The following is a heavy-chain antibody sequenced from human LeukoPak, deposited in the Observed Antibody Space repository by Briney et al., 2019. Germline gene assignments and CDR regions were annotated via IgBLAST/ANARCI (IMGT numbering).Heavy chain of an antibody. J-gene: IGHJ4*02. CDR2: INHSGST. D-gene: IGHD2-2*02. CDR3: ARALGYCSSTSCYTPIDY. Sequence: SETLSLTCAVYGGSFSGYYWSWIRQPPGKGLEWIGEINHSGSTNYNPSLKSRVTISVDTSKNQFSLKLSSVTAADTAVYYCARALGYCSSTSCYTPIDYWGQGTLVTVSS. CDR1: GGSFSGYY. V-gene: IGHV4-34*01.